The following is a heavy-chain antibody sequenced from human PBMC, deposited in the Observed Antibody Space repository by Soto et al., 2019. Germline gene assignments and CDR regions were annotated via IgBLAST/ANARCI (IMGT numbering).Heavy chain of an antibody. V-gene: IGHV4-59*01. CDR3: ARVYSGYDWYYFDY. CDR2: IYYSGST. D-gene: IGHD5-12*01. J-gene: IGHJ4*02. CDR1: GGSISSYY. Sequence: PSETLSLTCTVSGGSISSYYWSWIRQPPGKGLEWIGYIYYSGSTNYNPSLKSRVTISVDTSKNQFSLKLSSVTAADTAVYYCARVYSGYDWYYFDYWGQGTLVTVSS.